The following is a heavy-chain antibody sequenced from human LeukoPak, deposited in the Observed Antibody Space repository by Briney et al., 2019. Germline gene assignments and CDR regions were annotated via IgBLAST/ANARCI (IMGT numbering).Heavy chain of an antibody. Sequence: QTGGSLRLSCAASGFTVSSNYMSWVRQAPGKGLEWVSVIYSGGSTYYADSVKGRFTISRDNSKNTLYLQMNSLRAEDTAVYYCARDPRTMVRGNWFDPWGQGTLVTVSS. V-gene: IGHV3-66*01. CDR1: GFTVSSNY. CDR2: IYSGGST. CDR3: ARDPRTMVRGNWFDP. J-gene: IGHJ5*02. D-gene: IGHD3-10*01.